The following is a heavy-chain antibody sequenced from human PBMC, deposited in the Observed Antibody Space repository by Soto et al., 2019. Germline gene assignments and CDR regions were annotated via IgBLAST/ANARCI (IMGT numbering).Heavy chain of an antibody. CDR1: GITFTDSY. D-gene: IGHD3-9*01. CDR2: INSGSTYI. J-gene: IGHJ4*02. Sequence: PXVSLRLSCSASGITFTDSYMSWIRQSPGKGLEWISYINSGSTYIKYSDSVRGRFTISRDNAKKFLFLQMNDLRVEDTGIYFCATDFRRFDIWGQRTLVTVSS. V-gene: IGHV3-11*05. CDR3: ATDFRRFDI.